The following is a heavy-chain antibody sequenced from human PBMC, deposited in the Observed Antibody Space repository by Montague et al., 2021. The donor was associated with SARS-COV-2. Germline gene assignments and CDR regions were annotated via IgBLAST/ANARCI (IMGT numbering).Heavy chain of an antibody. Sequence: TLSPTRIVSGGSISSGSYYWSWIRQPAGKGLEWIGRIYTSGSTNYNPSLRSRVTISVDTSKNQFSLRLSSVTAADTAVYYCARVGVGTMVRGVIPAYYYYGMDVWGQGTTVTVSS. J-gene: IGHJ6*02. CDR1: GGSISSGSYY. CDR2: IYTSGST. CDR3: ARVGVGTMVRGVIPAYYYYGMDV. V-gene: IGHV4-61*02. D-gene: IGHD3-10*01.